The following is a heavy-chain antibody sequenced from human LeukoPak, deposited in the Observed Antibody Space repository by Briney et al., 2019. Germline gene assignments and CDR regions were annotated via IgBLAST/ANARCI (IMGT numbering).Heavy chain of an antibody. CDR1: GGTFSSYA. CDR3: ARSFRYSGYDHTGY. J-gene: IGHJ4*02. Sequence: SVKVSCKASGGTFSSYAISWVRQAPGQGLEWMGGIIPIFGTANYAQKFQGRVTMTRDTSTSTVYMELSRLRSDDTAVYYCARSFRYSGYDHTGYWGQGTLVTVSS. V-gene: IGHV1-69*05. D-gene: IGHD5-12*01. CDR2: IIPIFGTA.